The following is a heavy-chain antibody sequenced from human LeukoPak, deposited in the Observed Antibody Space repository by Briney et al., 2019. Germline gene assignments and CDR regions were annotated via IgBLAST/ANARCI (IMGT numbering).Heavy chain of an antibody. J-gene: IGHJ6*03. V-gene: IGHV3-11*04. D-gene: IGHD2-15*01. CDR1: GFTFSDYY. CDR2: ISSSGSTI. CDR3: ARPVTPNYFYYMDV. Sequence: PGGSLRLSCAASGFTFSDYYMSWIRQAPGKGLEWVSYISSSGSTIYYADSVKGRFTISRDNAKNSLYLQMNSLRAEDTAVYYCARPVTPNYFYYMDVWGKGTTVTVSS.